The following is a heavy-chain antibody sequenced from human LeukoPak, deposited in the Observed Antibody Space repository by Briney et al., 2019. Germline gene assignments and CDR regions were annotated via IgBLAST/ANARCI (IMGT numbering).Heavy chain of an antibody. CDR2: ISYDGSNQ. CDR1: GFTFSSYA. J-gene: IGHJ4*02. V-gene: IGHV3-30-3*01. D-gene: IGHD6-19*01. Sequence: SCKASGFTFSSYAMHWVRQAPGKGLEWVAVISYDGSNQFYADSVKGRFTISRDNSKNTLNLQMISLRAEDTAVYNCARDLTSAGTMDYWGQGTLVTVSS. CDR3: ARDLTSAGTMDY.